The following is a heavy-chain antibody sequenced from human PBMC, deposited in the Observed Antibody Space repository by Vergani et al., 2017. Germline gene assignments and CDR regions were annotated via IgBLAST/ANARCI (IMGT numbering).Heavy chain of an antibody. V-gene: IGHV1-69*01. J-gene: IGHJ4*02. D-gene: IGHD6-13*01. CDR1: GGTFSSYA. CDR2: IIPIFGTA. CDR3: ARGEREVAAAGTTMFDY. Sequence: QVQLVQSGAEVKKPGSSVKVSCKASGGTFSSYAISWVRQAPGQGLEWMGGIIPIFGTANYAQKFQGRVTITADESTSTAYMELSSRRSEDTAVYYCARGEREVAAAGTTMFDYWGQGTLVTVSS.